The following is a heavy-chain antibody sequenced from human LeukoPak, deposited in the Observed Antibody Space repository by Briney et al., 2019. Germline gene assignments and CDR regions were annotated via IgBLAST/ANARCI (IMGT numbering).Heavy chain of an antibody. CDR1: GFTFSSYG. CDR3: AKDRYYYDSSGTDY. D-gene: IGHD3-22*01. Sequence: PGGSLRLSCAASGFTFSSYGMHWVRQAPGKGLEWVAFIRYDGSNKYYADSVKGRFTISRDNSKNTLYLQMNSLRAEDTAVYYCAKDRYYYDSSGTDYWGQGTLVTVSS. CDR2: IRYDGSNK. J-gene: IGHJ4*02. V-gene: IGHV3-30*02.